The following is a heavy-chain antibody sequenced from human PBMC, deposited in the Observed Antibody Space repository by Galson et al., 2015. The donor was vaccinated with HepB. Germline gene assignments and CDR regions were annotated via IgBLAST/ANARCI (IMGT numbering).Heavy chain of an antibody. D-gene: IGHD6-13*01. CDR2: INPSGGST. Sequence: SVKVSCKASGYTFTSYYMHWVRQAPGQGLEWMGIINPSGGSTSYAQKFQGRVTMTRDTSTSTVYMELSSLRSEDTAVYYCASRGGTAAGTEWGDYWGQGTLVTVSS. CDR3: ASRGGTAAGTEWGDY. CDR1: GYTFTSYY. J-gene: IGHJ4*02. V-gene: IGHV1-46*03.